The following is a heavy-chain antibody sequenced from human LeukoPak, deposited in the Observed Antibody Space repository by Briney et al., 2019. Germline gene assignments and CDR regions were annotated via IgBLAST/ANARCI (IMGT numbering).Heavy chain of an antibody. J-gene: IGHJ4*02. V-gene: IGHV1-2*02. CDR2: INPNSGGT. Sequence: ASVKVSCKASGYTFTGYYIHWVRQAPGQGLECMGWINPNSGGTNYAQKFQGRVTMTRDTSISTAYMELSRLRSDDTAVYYCARDRGRNWGSDYWGQGTLVTVSS. CDR3: ARDRGRNWGSDY. CDR1: GYTFTGYY. D-gene: IGHD7-27*01.